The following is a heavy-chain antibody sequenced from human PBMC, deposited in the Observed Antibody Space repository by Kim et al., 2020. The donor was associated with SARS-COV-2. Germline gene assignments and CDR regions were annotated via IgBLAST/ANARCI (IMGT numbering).Heavy chain of an antibody. Sequence: SVKVSCKASGGTFSSYAISWVRQAPGQGLEWMGGIIPIFGTANYAQKFQGRVTITADESTSTAYMELSSLRSEDTAVYYCARARGMVRGVTLPTDGWFDPWGQGTLVTVSS. D-gene: IGHD3-10*01. V-gene: IGHV1-69*13. CDR3: ARARGMVRGVTLPTDGWFDP. CDR2: IIPIFGTA. CDR1: GGTFSSYA. J-gene: IGHJ5*02.